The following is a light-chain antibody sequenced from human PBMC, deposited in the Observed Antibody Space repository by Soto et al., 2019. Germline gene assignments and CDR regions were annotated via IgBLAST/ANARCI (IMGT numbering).Light chain of an antibody. Sequence: QSALTQPASVSGSPGQSITISCTGTSSDVGSYNLVSWYQQHPGKAPKLMIYEDNKQPSGVSNRFSGSKSGNTASLTISGLQAEDEAHYYCCSYAPISTVVFGGGTQLTVL. CDR1: SSDVGSYNL. CDR2: EDN. CDR3: CSYAPISTVV. J-gene: IGLJ3*02. V-gene: IGLV2-23*01.